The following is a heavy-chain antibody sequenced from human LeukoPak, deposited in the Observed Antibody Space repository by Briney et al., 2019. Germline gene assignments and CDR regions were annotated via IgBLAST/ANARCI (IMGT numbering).Heavy chain of an antibody. CDR1: GYTFSSYG. CDR2: ISANNGNT. D-gene: IGHD3-16*01. V-gene: IGHV1-18*01. Sequence: GASVKVSCKASGYTFSSYGISWVRQAPGQGLEWMGWISANNGNTKYAQNLQGRVTMTTDTSTSTAYMELRSLRSDDPAVYYCARKGITSDYYYYYMDVWGKGTTVTVSS. CDR3: ARKGITSDYYYYYMDV. J-gene: IGHJ6*03.